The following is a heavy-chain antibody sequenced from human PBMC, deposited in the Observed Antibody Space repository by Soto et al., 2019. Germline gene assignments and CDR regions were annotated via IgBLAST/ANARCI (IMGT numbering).Heavy chain of an antibody. J-gene: IGHJ6*02. Sequence: QVQLVQSGAEVKKPGASVKVSCKASGYTFTSYGISWVRQAPGQGLEWMGWISAYNGNTNYAQKLQGRVTMTTDTSTSTAYMELRSLRSDDTAVYYCARWPHVDPLYYYYYYGMDVWGQGTTVTVSS. V-gene: IGHV1-18*01. CDR3: ARWPHVDPLYYYYYYGMDV. D-gene: IGHD3-16*01. CDR2: ISAYNGNT. CDR1: GYTFTSYG.